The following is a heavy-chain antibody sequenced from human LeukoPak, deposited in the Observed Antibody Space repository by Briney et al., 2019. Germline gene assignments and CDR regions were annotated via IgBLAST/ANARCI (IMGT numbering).Heavy chain of an antibody. V-gene: IGHV3-30*02. J-gene: IGHJ4*02. CDR3: ASSRIAVAGESDY. Sequence: GGSLRLSCAASGFTFSSYGMHWVRQARGKGLEWVAFIRYDGSNKYYADSVKGRFTISRDNSKNTLYLQMNSLRAEDTAVYYCASSRIAVAGESDYWGQGTLVTVSS. D-gene: IGHD6-19*01. CDR2: IRYDGSNK. CDR1: GFTFSSYG.